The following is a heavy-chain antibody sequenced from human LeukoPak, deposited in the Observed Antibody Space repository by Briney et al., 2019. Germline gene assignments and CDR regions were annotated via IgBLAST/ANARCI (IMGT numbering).Heavy chain of an antibody. CDR3: AKDPPMVRKSFNWFDP. Sequence: PGGSLRLSCAGSQFTFSDYAVSWVRQAPGKGLEWVSSHTNSGDNTYYADSVKGRFTISRDNSKNTLYLQMNSLRAEDTAVYYCAKDPPMVRKSFNWFDPWGQGTLVTVSS. CDR1: QFTFSDYA. V-gene: IGHV3-23*01. J-gene: IGHJ5*02. D-gene: IGHD3-10*01. CDR2: HTNSGDNT.